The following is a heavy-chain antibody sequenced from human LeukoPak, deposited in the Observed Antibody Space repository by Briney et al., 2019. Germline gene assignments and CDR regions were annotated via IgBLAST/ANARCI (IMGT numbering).Heavy chain of an antibody. D-gene: IGHD5-12*01. J-gene: IGHJ4*02. V-gene: IGHV3-23*01. CDR1: GFTFSSYG. CDR3: ARGPSGYHNT. CDR2: ISGSGGST. Sequence: GTLRLSCAASGFTFSSYGMSWVRQAPGKGLEWVSAISGSGGSTYYADSVKGRFTISRDNSKNTLYLQMTSLRAEDTAVYYCARGPSGYHNTGGQGTLVTVSS.